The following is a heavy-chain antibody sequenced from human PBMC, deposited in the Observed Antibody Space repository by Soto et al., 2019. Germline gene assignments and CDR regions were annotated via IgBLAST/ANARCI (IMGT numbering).Heavy chain of an antibody. CDR3: ARSPLPARPAWFDP. CDR2: ISFDGGNK. J-gene: IGHJ5*02. V-gene: IGHV3-30*04. D-gene: IGHD6-6*01. Sequence: QVQLVESGGGVVQPGRSLRLSCAASGFTLRSYAMHWVRQAPGKGLEWVAVISFDGGNKIYADSVKGRFTISRDNSRDTLSLQRSSLSTEYTAVYFCARSPLPARPAWFDPWGQGTLVTVSS. CDR1: GFTLRSYA.